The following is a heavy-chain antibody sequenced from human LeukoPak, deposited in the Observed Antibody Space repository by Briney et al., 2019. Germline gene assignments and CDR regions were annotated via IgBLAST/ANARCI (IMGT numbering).Heavy chain of an antibody. CDR1: GFTFSSYA. CDR3: ARDPQPGYCSGGSCYYYYYYMDV. J-gene: IGHJ6*03. D-gene: IGHD2-15*01. V-gene: IGHV3-30*01. CDR2: ISYDGSNK. Sequence: GGSLRLSCAASGFTFSSYAMHWIRQAPGKGLEWVAVISYDGSNKYYADSVKGRFTISRDNSKNTLYPQMNSLRAEDTAVYYCARDPQPGYCSGGSCYYYYYYMDVWGKGTTVTVSS.